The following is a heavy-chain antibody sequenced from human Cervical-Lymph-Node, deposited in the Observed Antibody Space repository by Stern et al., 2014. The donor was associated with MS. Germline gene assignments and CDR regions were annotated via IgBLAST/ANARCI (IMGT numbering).Heavy chain of an antibody. CDR1: GDNFINQA. J-gene: IGHJ3*02. CDR3: ARSLRHYYDSSGYPDALDM. Sequence: QVQQVQSGAEAKKPGSSAKVSCKTSGDNFINQAFTCVRQAPGQGLEWMGGIIHMYGAPNYAQKLPGRVTIAADASTNTVYMELSSLRSEDTAMFYCARSLRHYYDSSGYPDALDMWGQGTMVIVSS. V-gene: IGHV1-69*01. CDR2: IIHMYGAP. D-gene: IGHD3-22*01.